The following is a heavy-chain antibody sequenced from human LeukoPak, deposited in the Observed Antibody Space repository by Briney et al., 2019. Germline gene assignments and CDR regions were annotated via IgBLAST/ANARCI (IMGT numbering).Heavy chain of an antibody. D-gene: IGHD3-22*01. CDR2: INPNSGGT. V-gene: IGHV1-2*02. J-gene: IGHJ4*02. Sequence: ASVKVSCKASGYTFTGYYMHWVRQSPGQGLEWMRWINPNSGGTNYAQKFQGRVTMTRDTSISTAYMELSRLRSDDTAVYYCASSAYYYDSSGYLDYWGQGTLVTVSS. CDR1: GYTFTGYY. CDR3: ASSAYYYDSSGYLDY.